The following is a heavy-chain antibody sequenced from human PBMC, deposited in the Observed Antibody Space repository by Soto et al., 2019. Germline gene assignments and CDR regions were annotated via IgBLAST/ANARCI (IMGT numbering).Heavy chain of an antibody. D-gene: IGHD1-26*01. CDR3: ARVPPAVGATDVTAAGFVSYYGMDV. CDR2: IIPIFGTA. Sequence: SVKVSCKASGGTFSSYAISWVRQAPGQGLEWMGGIIPIFGTANYAQKFQGRVTINADESTSTAYMELSSLRSEDTAVYYCARVPPAVGATDVTAAGFVSYYGMDVWGQGTTVTVSS. J-gene: IGHJ6*02. CDR1: GGTFSSYA. V-gene: IGHV1-69*13.